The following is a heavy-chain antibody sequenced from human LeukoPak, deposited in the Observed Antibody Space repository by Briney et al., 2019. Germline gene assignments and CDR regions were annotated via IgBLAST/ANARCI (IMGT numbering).Heavy chain of an antibody. V-gene: IGHV3-30*02. CDR3: AKDPQWPPEAYCSGGSCYSGRYFDY. D-gene: IGHD2-15*01. Sequence: GGSLRLSCAASGFTFSSYGMHWVRQAPGKGLEWVAFIRYDGSNKYYADSGKGRFTISRDKSKNTLHLHMNSLTAEDTAVYYCAKDPQWPPEAYCSGGSCYSGRYFDYWGQGTLVTVSS. J-gene: IGHJ4*02. CDR1: GFTFSSYG. CDR2: IRYDGSNK.